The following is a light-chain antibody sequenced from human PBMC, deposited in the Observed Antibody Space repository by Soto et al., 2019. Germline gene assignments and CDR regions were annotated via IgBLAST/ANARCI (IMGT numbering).Light chain of an antibody. CDR3: QHFGDSPIT. CDR1: QSISSTY. Sequence: EIALTHPPDSGSVAPGERATLSGRASQSISSTYLAWCQQKPGQAPRLLIYGASTRATGIPDRFSGTGSGTDFTLTISRLEPEDFAVYYCQHFGDSPITFGQGTRLEIK. CDR2: GAS. V-gene: IGKV3-20*01. J-gene: IGKJ5*01.